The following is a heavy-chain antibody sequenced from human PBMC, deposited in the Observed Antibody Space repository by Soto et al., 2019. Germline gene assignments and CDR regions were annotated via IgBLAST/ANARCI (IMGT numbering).Heavy chain of an antibody. D-gene: IGHD3-10*01. CDR2: VSAYNGNT. V-gene: IGHV1-18*01. CDR3: ARDPFDRITMVRGVDY. Sequence: QVQLVQSGAEVKKPGASVKVSCKASGYTFTSYGISWVRQAPGQGLEWMGWVSAYNGNTNYAQKLQGRVTMTTDTTTSTAYMELRSLRSDDTAVYYCARDPFDRITMVRGVDYWGQGTLVTVSS. CDR1: GYTFTSYG. J-gene: IGHJ4*02.